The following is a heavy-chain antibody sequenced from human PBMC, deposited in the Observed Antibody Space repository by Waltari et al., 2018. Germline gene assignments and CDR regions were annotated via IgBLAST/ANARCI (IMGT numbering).Heavy chain of an antibody. D-gene: IGHD5-12*01. V-gene: IGHV5-51*01. CDR3: ARHESGGIVATTEYHDMDV. CDR2: IVPGNPGT. CDR1: GYSFTIYW. J-gene: IGHJ6*03. Sequence: EVQLVQSGAEVKQPGESLKISCKGSGYSFTIYWIGRVRQMPGNVLEWIGFIVPGNPGTRYSPSSQGQCTISAGESSSTAYLQGSSLKASDTAMYYCARHESGGIVATTEYHDMDVWGKGTTGTVSS.